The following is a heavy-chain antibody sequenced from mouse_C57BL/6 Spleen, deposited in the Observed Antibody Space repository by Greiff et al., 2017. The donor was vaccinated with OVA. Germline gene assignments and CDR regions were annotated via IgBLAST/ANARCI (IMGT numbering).Heavy chain of an antibody. V-gene: IGHV1-9*01. J-gene: IGHJ4*01. D-gene: IGHD2-1*01. Sequence: QVQLKQSGAELMKPGASVKLSCKATGYTFTGYWIEWVKQRPGHGLEWIGEILPGSGSTNYNEKFKGKATFTADTSSNTAYMQLSSLTTEDSAIYYCARGYGNYGNYDYYAMDYWGQGTSVTVSS. CDR2: ILPGSGST. CDR1: GYTFTGYW. CDR3: ARGYGNYGNYDYYAMDY.